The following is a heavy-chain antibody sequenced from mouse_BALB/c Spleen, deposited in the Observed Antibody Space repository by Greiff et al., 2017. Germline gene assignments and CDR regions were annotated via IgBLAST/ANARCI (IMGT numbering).Heavy chain of an antibody. CDR2: ISSGGSYT. CDR1: GFTFSSYA. Sequence: VQLKESGGGLVKPGGSLKLSCAASGFTFSSYAMSWVRQSPEKRLEWVAEISSGGSYTYYPDTVTGRFTISRDNAKNTLYLEMSSLRSEDTAMYYCARESYYYGSSYGYFDYWGQGTTLTVSS. V-gene: IGHV5-9-4*01. CDR3: ARESYYYGSSYGYFDY. J-gene: IGHJ2*01. D-gene: IGHD1-1*01.